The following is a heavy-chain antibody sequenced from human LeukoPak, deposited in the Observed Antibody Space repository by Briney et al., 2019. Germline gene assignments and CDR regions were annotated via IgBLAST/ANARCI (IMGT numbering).Heavy chain of an antibody. CDR2: ISSSSSTI. V-gene: IGHV3-48*02. J-gene: IGHJ4*02. Sequence: PGGSLRLSCAASGFTFSSYSMNWVRQAPGKGLEWVSYISSSSSTIYYADSVKGRFTISRDNAKNSLYLQMNSLRDEDTAVYCCARELGSDFWSGYYPPDYWGQGTLVTVSS. CDR3: ARELGSDFWSGYYPPDY. CDR1: GFTFSSYS. D-gene: IGHD3-3*01.